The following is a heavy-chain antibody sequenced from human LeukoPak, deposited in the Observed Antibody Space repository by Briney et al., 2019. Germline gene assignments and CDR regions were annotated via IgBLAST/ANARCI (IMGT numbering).Heavy chain of an antibody. J-gene: IGHJ4*02. CDR2: ISGSGGTT. CDR3: AKSNGSWYSYYFDY. Sequence: GGSLRLSCAASGFTFSSYAMSWVRQAPGKGLEWVSAISGSGGTTYYADSVKGRFTISRDNSKNTLYLQMNSLRAEDTAVYYCAKSNGSWYSYYFDYWGQGTPVTVSS. V-gene: IGHV3-23*01. CDR1: GFTFSSYA. D-gene: IGHD6-13*01.